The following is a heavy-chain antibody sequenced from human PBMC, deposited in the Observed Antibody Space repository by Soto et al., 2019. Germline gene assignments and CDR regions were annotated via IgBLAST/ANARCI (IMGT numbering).Heavy chain of an antibody. V-gene: IGHV3-53*01. CDR2: IYSGGST. CDR1: GFTVSSNY. Sequence: VGSLRLSCAASGFTVSSNYMSWVRQAPGKGLEWVSVIYSGGSTYYADSVKGRFTISRDNSKNTLYLQMNSLRAEDTAVYYCARASFRRGMDVWGQGTTVTVSS. J-gene: IGHJ6*02. CDR3: ARASFRRGMDV.